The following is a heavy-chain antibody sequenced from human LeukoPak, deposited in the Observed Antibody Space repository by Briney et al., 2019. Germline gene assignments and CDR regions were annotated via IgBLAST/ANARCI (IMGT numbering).Heavy chain of an antibody. D-gene: IGHD6-13*01. J-gene: IGHJ4*02. CDR1: GYTFTSYG. CDR3: ARYEAYSSSWPYFDY. CDR2: ISAYNGNT. Sequence: ASVKVSCKASGYTFTSYGISWVRQAPGQGLEWMGWISAYNGNTNYAQKLQGRDTMTTDTSTSTAYMELRSLRSDDTAVYYCARYEAYSSSWPYFDYWGQGTLVTVSS. V-gene: IGHV1-18*01.